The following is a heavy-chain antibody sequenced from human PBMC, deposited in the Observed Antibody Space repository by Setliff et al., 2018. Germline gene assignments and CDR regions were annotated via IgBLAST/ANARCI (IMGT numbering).Heavy chain of an antibody. CDR3: ATHSGFRCDY. V-gene: IGHV3-7*01. D-gene: IGHD6-19*01. J-gene: IGHJ4*02. CDR2: VNPDGSGK. CDR1: GFAISSCW. Sequence: GGSLRLSCVASGFAISSCWMSWVRQAPGKGLEWVANVNPDGSGKYYVDSVKGRFTFSRDNAKNSLYLQMNSLRAEDTAVYYCATHSGFRCDYWGQGTLVTVSS.